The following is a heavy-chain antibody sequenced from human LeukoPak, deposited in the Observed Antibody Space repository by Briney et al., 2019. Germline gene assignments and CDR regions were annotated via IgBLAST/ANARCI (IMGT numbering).Heavy chain of an antibody. D-gene: IGHD6-19*01. CDR2: ISPTGSTT. CDR3: AKDGYSSGRSTFFDY. J-gene: IGHJ4*02. V-gene: IGHV3-74*01. Sequence: GGSLRLSCTASGFSFSGHWMHWARQLPGKGLVWVSRISPTGSTTSYADSVKGRFTVSRDNAKNTLYLQMNSLRAEDTAVYYCAKDGYSSGRSTFFDYWGQGTLVTVSS. CDR1: GFSFSGHW.